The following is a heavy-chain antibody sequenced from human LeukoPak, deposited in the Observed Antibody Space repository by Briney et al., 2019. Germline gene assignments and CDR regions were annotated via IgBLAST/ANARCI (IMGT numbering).Heavy chain of an antibody. V-gene: IGHV1-2*02. Sequence: ASVKVSCKPSGYTFTDYYIHWVRQAPGQGLKWMAWINPKSGGTKYTQKFQGTGTLTSDTSINTVYMELSRLRSDDTAVYYCARGRDSGSHTYYFDHWGQGTLVTVSS. CDR1: GYTFTDYY. D-gene: IGHD1-26*01. J-gene: IGHJ4*02. CDR3: ARGRDSGSHTYYFDH. CDR2: INPKSGGT.